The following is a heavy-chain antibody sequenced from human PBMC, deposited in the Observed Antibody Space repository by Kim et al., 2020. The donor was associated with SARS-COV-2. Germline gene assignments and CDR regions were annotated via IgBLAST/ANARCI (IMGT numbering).Heavy chain of an antibody. J-gene: IGHJ4*02. D-gene: IGHD6-19*01. CDR3: ARDTGIAVAGTAIFGDY. Sequence: GKARFTISRDNSKNTRYLQMNSLSSEDTPVYYCARDTGIAVAGTAIFGDYWGQGTLVTVSS. V-gene: IGHV3-30*01.